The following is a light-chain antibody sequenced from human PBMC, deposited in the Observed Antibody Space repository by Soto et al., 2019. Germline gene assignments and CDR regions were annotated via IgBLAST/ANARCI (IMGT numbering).Light chain of an antibody. CDR2: EVS. CDR1: SSYVGDYDF. J-gene: IGLJ2*01. V-gene: IGLV2-14*01. Sequence: QSALTQPASVSGSPGQSITISCTGSSSYVGDYDFVSWYQQHPGKAPKLIIYEVSDRPSGVSNRFSGFKSGNTASLTISGLQAEDDAHYYCSSFTSTSTLLVFGGGTKLTVL. CDR3: SSFTSTSTLLV.